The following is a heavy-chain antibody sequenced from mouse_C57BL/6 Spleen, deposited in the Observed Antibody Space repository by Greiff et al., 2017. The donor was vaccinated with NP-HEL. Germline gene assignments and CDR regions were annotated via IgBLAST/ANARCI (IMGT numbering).Heavy chain of an antibody. J-gene: IGHJ1*03. Sequence: QSGPGLVKPSQSLSLTCSVTGYSITSGYYWNWIRQFPGNKLEWMGYISYDGSNNYNPSLKNRISITRDTSKNQFFLKLNSVTTEDTATYYCARGRDYYGSSYGDWYFDVWGTGTTVTVSS. D-gene: IGHD1-1*01. CDR2: ISYDGSN. CDR3: ARGRDYYGSSYGDWYFDV. V-gene: IGHV3-6*01. CDR1: GYSITSGYY.